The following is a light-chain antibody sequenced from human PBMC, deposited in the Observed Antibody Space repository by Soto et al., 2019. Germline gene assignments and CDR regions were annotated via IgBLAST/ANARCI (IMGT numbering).Light chain of an antibody. V-gene: IGKV3-11*01. CDR2: DAS. Sequence: EIVLTQSPAPLSLSPGERATLSCRASQSVSSYLAWYQQKPGQAPRLLIYDASNRATGIPARFSGSGSGTEFTLTISSLQPEDFATYFCQQSYSTPPWTLGQGTKVDIK. J-gene: IGKJ1*01. CDR3: QQSYSTPPWT. CDR1: QSVSSY.